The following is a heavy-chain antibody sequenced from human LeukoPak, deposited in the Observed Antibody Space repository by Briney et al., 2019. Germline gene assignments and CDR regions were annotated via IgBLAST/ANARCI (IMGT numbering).Heavy chain of an antibody. D-gene: IGHD5-18*01. CDR2: IYHSGST. V-gene: IGHV4-59*01. Sequence: SETLSLTCTVSGGSISSCYWNWIRQPPGKGLEWIGYIYHSGSTNYNPSLKSRVTISLDTSKNQFSLKLTSVTAADTAVYFCARRYSYGFYYFDYWGQGTLVTVSS. CDR1: GGSISSCY. J-gene: IGHJ4*02. CDR3: ARRYSYGFYYFDY.